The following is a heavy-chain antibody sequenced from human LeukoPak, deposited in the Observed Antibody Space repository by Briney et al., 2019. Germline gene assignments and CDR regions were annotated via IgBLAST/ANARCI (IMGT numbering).Heavy chain of an antibody. CDR2: IYTSGST. D-gene: IGHD3-10*01. J-gene: IGHJ6*03. CDR3: ARERSYYGSGSYYLVYYYYYYMDV. V-gene: IGHV4-61*02. Sequence: PSETLSLTCTVSGVSISSGSYYWSWIRQPAGEGLEWIVRIYTSGSTNYNPSLKSRVTISVDTSKNQFSLKLSSVTAADTAVYYCARERSYYGSGSYYLVYYYYYYMDVWGKGTTVTISS. CDR1: GVSISSGSYY.